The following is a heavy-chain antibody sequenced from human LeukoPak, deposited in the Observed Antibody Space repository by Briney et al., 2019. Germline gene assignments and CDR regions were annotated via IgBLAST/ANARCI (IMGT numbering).Heavy chain of an antibody. Sequence: GGSLRLSCAVSGFSFSSYAMSWVRQAPGKGLEWVSALSGSGGSTYYADSVKGRFSISRDNSKNTLYLQMDSLRAEDTAVYYCAKDFRYCSSTTCYSFDYCGQGTLVTVSS. CDR3: AKDFRYCSSTTCYSFDY. D-gene: IGHD2-2*02. CDR2: LSGSGGST. J-gene: IGHJ4*02. V-gene: IGHV3-23*01. CDR1: GFSFSSYA.